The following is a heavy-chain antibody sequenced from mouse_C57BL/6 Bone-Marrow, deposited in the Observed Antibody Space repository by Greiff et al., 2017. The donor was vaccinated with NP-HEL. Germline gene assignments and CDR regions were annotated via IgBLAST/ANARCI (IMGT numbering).Heavy chain of an antibody. J-gene: IGHJ4*01. CDR3: TRYPEGAMDY. Sequence: VQLKESGAELVRPGASVKLSCTASGFNIKDDYMHWVKQRPEQGLEWIGWIDPENGDTEYASKFQGKATITADTSSNTAYLQLSSLTSEDTAVYYCTRYPEGAMDYWGQGTSVTVSS. D-gene: IGHD1-1*01. CDR2: IDPENGDT. V-gene: IGHV14-4*01. CDR1: GFNIKDDY.